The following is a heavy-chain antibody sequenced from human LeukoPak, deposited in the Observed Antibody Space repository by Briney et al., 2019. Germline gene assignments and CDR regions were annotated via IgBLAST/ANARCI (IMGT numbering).Heavy chain of an antibody. V-gene: IGHV3-23*01. J-gene: IGHJ1*01. CDR3: AKPTRASSGSYYLEYFHH. CDR1: AFTVSSSA. Sequence: PGGSLRLSCAASAFTVSSSAMSWVRQAPGKGLEWVSAIGVSGAGTYYADSVKGRFTISRDNSKNTLYLQVNSLRAEDTAMYYCAKPTRASSGSYYLEYFHHWGQGTLVTVSS. D-gene: IGHD3-22*01. CDR2: IGVSGAGT.